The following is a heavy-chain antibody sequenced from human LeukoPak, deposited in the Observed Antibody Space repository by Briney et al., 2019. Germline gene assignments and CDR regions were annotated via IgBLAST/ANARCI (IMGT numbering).Heavy chain of an antibody. CDR1: GFTFSSYA. J-gene: IGHJ4*02. CDR3: ARDRVVEGDVIDY. CDR2: ISGSGGST. D-gene: IGHD1-26*01. V-gene: IGHV3-23*01. Sequence: GGSLRLSCAASGFTFSSYAMSWVRQAPGKGLEWVSAISGSGGSTYYADSVKGRFTISRDNSKNTPYLQMNSLRAEDTAVYYCARDRVVEGDVIDYWGQGTLVTVSS.